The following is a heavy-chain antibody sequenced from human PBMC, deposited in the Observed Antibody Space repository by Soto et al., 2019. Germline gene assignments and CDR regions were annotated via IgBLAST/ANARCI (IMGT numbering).Heavy chain of an antibody. D-gene: IGHD3-10*01. J-gene: IGHJ6*02. CDR2: IIPIFGTA. Sequence: SVKVSCKASGGTFSSYAISWVRHAPGQGLEWMGGIIPIFGTANYAQKFQGRVTITADKSTSTAYMELSSLRSEDTAVYYCARSIDYYGSGSYYPYYYYGMDVWGQGTTVTVYS. CDR3: ARSIDYYGSGSYYPYYYYGMDV. V-gene: IGHV1-69*06. CDR1: GGTFSSYA.